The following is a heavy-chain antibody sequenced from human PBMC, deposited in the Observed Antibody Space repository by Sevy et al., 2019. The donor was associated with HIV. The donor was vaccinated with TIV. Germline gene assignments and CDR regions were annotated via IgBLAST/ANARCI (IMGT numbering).Heavy chain of an antibody. Sequence: GGSLRLSCVASGFIFNSYTMSWVRQPPGKGLEWVSTFSGSGGVVYYPDSLKGRFTISRDNFKNTVSLQMNSLRAQDTAVYYCTNRGGVIITGFESWGQGTLVTVSS. V-gene: IGHV3-23*01. D-gene: IGHD3-16*01. J-gene: IGHJ4*02. CDR1: GFIFNSYT. CDR3: TNRGGVIITGFES. CDR2: FSGSGGVV.